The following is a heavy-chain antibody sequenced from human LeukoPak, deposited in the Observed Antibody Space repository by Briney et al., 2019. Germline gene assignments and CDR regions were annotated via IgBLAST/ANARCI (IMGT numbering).Heavy chain of an antibody. D-gene: IGHD3-10*01. Sequence: GASVKVSCKASGYSFTSHYMHWVRQAPGQGLEWLGLINPTGSSTLYAQRLQGRVTMTRDMSTTTDYMELSSLTSEDTAVYYCAKVAWFGEPLYFDYWGQGTLVTVSS. CDR1: GYSFTSHY. V-gene: IGHV1-46*01. J-gene: IGHJ4*02. CDR2: INPTGSST. CDR3: AKVAWFGEPLYFDY.